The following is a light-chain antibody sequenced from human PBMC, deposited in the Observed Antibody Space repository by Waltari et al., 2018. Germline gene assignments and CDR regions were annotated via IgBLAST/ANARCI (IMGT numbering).Light chain of an antibody. Sequence: VLTQSPGNLSLSPGERSTLSCRASQSVIKYLAWYQQKPGRAPRLLIYHASTRATGIPDRFSGSGSGTDFSLTISRLEPEDFAVYYCQKYDSLPATFGQGTRVEIK. CDR1: QSVIKY. CDR3: QKYDSLPAT. J-gene: IGKJ1*01. V-gene: IGKV3-20*01. CDR2: HAS.